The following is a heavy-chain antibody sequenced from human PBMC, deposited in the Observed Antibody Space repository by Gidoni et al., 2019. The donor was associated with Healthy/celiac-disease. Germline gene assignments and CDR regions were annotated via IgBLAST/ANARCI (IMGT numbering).Heavy chain of an antibody. V-gene: IGHV1-69*01. CDR2: IIPICGTA. CDR1: GGTFSSYA. Sequence: QVQLVQSGAEVKKPGSSVKVSCKASGGTFSSYAISWVRQAPGQGLEWMGGIIPICGTANYAQKFQGRVTITADEATSTAYMELSSLRSEDTAVYYCARDQAARPTEWDYYYYYGMDVWGQGTTVTVSS. D-gene: IGHD6-6*01. J-gene: IGHJ6*02. CDR3: ARDQAARPTEWDYYYYYGMDV.